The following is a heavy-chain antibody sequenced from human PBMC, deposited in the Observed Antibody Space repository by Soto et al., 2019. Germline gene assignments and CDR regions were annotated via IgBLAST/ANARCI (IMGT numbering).Heavy chain of an antibody. V-gene: IGHV4-39*01. D-gene: IGHD3-3*01. CDR2: IYYSGST. Sequence: PSETLSLTCTVSGGSISSSSYYWGWIRQPPGKGLEWIGSIYYSGSTYYNPSLKSRVTISVDTSKNQFSLKLSSVTAADTAVYYCASTFWSGYYYGMDVWGQGPTVTVSS. CDR1: GGSISSSSYY. J-gene: IGHJ6*02. CDR3: ASTFWSGYYYGMDV.